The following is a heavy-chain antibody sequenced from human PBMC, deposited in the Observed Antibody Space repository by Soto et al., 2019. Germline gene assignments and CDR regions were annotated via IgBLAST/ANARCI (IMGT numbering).Heavy chain of an antibody. V-gene: IGHV1-69*13. CDR3: ARPDVWFGELSGPSAYYYGMDV. CDR1: GGTFSIYA. J-gene: IGHJ6*02. D-gene: IGHD3-10*01. CDR2: IIPIFGTA. Sequence: SVKVSCKASGGTFSIYAIIWVRQAPGQGLEWMGGIIPIFGTANYAQKFQGRVTITADESTSTAYMELSSLRSEDTAVYYCARPDVWFGELSGPSAYYYGMDVWGQGTTVTVSS.